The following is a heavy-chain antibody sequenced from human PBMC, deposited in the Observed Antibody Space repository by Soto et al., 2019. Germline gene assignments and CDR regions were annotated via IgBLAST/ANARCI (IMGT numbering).Heavy chain of an antibody. D-gene: IGHD2-21*02. CDR2: INAGNGNT. CDR1: GYMFTDYY. Sequence: QVQLVQSGAEVKKPGASVKVSCEASGYMFTDYYIHWVRQAPGQGLEWMGWINAGNGNTKYSQKFQGRVTITRDTSASTAYMELSSLRSEDTAVYYCARPLSRWVTSSGFDPWGQGTLVTVSS. CDR3: ARPLSRWVTSSGFDP. V-gene: IGHV1-3*01. J-gene: IGHJ5*02.